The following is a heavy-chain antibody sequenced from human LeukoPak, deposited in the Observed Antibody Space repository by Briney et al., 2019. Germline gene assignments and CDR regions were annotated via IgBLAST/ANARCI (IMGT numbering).Heavy chain of an antibody. Sequence: PSETLSLTCTVSGGSISSYYRGWIRQPPGKGLEWIGYIYYSGSTNYNPSLKSRVTISVDASKNQFSLKLSSVTAADTAVYYCARGPYSDSSGYYSALHYYGLDVWGQGTTVTVSS. CDR1: GGSISSYY. CDR2: IYYSGST. D-gene: IGHD3-22*01. CDR3: ARGPYSDSSGYYSALHYYGLDV. V-gene: IGHV4-59*01. J-gene: IGHJ6*02.